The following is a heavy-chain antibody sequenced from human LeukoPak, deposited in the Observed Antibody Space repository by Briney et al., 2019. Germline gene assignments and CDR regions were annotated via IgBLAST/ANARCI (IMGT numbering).Heavy chain of an antibody. CDR1: GGTFSSYA. CDR3: AREGLDWTATSRVYYYYMDV. D-gene: IGHD3/OR15-3a*01. Sequence: GSSVKVSCKASGGTFSSYAISWVRQAPGQGLEWMGGIIPIFGTANYAQKFQGRVTITADKSTSTAYMELSSLRSEDTAVYYCAREGLDWTATSRVYYYYMDVWGKGATVTVSS. J-gene: IGHJ6*03. CDR2: IIPIFGTA. V-gene: IGHV1-69*06.